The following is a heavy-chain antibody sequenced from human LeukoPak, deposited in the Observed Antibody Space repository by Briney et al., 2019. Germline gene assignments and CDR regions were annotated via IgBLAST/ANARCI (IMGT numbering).Heavy chain of an antibody. CDR2: INHNRST. CDR1: GGSFSGYY. D-gene: IGHD3-9*01. Sequence: SETLSLTCAVYGGSFSGYYWSWIRQPPGQGLEWIGEINHNRSTNYNPSLNGRVTISEDTSKNQFSLKLSSVTAADTAVYYGARGRYDILTGYYYWGQGTLVTVSS. V-gene: IGHV4-34*01. J-gene: IGHJ4*02. CDR3: ARGRYDILTGYYY.